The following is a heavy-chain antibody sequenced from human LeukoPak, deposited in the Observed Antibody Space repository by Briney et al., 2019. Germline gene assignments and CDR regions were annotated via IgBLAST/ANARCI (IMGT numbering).Heavy chain of an antibody. CDR1: GFTFSSYA. J-gene: IGHJ6*02. CDR3: AKTQRDCSSTSCSRYFGMDV. CDR2: ISGSSVGT. D-gene: IGHD2-2*01. Sequence: GGSLRLSCAASGFTFSSYALTWVRQAPGKGLGWVSAISGSSVGTLFADSVKGRFTISRDNSKNTLYLQMNSLRAEDTAVYYCAKTQRDCSSTSCSRYFGMDVWGQGTTVTVSS. V-gene: IGHV3-23*01.